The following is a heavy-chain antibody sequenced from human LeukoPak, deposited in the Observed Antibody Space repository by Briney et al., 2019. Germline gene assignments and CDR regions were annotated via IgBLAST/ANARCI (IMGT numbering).Heavy chain of an antibody. D-gene: IGHD5-12*01. J-gene: IGHJ4*02. CDR1: GFTFNNYG. CDR2: VSYDGRNQ. CDR3: AKSVASEAY. V-gene: IGHV3-30*18. Sequence: GRSLRLSCAVSGFTFNNYGMHWVRQAPGKGLEWVAVVSYDGRNQYYADSVKGRFTISRDNSKNTLYLQMNSLTAEDTAVYYCAKSVASEAYWGQGTLVTVSS.